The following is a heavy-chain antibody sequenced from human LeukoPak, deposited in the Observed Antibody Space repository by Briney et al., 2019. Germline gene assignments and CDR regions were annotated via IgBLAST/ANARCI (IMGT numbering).Heavy chain of an antibody. CDR2: INDSGTT. V-gene: IGHV4-59*08. CDR3: ARQRDTQYGGDVYYFDF. D-gene: IGHD5-12*01. CDR1: GGSISSYY. Sequence: PSETLSLTCTVSGGSISSYYWSWIRQPPGKGLEWIGYINDSGTTNYNPSLKSRVTISVDTSKNQFSLRLSSVTAADTAVYYCARQRDTQYGGDVYYFDFWGQGTLVTVSS. J-gene: IGHJ4*02.